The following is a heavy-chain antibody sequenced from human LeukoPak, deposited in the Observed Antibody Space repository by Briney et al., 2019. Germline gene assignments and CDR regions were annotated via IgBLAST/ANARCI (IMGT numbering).Heavy chain of an antibody. CDR1: GFTFSSYG. J-gene: IGHJ4*02. D-gene: IGHD3-16*02. CDR2: IRYDGSNK. Sequence: GGSLRLSCAASGFTFSSYGMHWVRQAPGKGLDWVAFIRYDGSNKYYADSVKGRFTISRDNSKNTLYLQMNSLRAEDTAVYYCAKDPGSLYYFDYWGQGTLVTVSS. CDR3: AKDPGSLYYFDY. V-gene: IGHV3-30*02.